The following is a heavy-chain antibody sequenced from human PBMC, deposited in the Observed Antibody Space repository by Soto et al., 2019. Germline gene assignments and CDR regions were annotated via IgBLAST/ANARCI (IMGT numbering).Heavy chain of an antibody. J-gene: IGHJ6*02. CDR2: IWYDGVNR. CDR1: GFTFSNFG. D-gene: IGHD2-2*01. V-gene: IGHV3-33*01. CDR3: VREDCSSHLCQSSEDFYYGMDV. Sequence: QVQLVESGGGVVQPGRSLRLSCEASGFTFSNFGMHWVRQAPGRGLEWVANIWYDGVNRYYADSVRGRFTVSRDNSKNTLYLEMNSLRAEDTAVYFWVREDCSSHLCQSSEDFYYGMDVWGQGTTVTVSS.